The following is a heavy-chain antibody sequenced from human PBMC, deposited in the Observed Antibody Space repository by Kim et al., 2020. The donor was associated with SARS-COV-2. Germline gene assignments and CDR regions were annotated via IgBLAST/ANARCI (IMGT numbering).Heavy chain of an antibody. CDR2: IYYSGST. CDR1: GGSISSGGYY. V-gene: IGHV4-31*03. CDR3: ARDYSGYDDKMGALGTFDP. Sequence: SETLSLTCTVSGGSISSGGYYWSWIRQHPGKGLEWIGYIYYSGSTYYNPSLKSRVTISVDTSKNQFSLKLSSVTAADTAVYYCARDYSGYDDKMGALGTFDPWGQGTLVTVSS. D-gene: IGHD5-12*01. J-gene: IGHJ5*02.